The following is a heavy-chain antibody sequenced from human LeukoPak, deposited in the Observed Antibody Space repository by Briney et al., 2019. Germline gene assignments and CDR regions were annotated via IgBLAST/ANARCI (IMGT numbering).Heavy chain of an antibody. CDR1: GYTFTSYA. D-gene: IGHD3-10*01. CDR3: ARTWFGEFNFDY. CDR2: INTNTGNP. J-gene: IGHJ4*02. Sequence: ASVKVSCKASGYTFTSYAMNWVRQAPGQGLEWMGWINTNTGNPTYAQGCTGRFVFSLDTSVSRAYLQISSLKAEDTAVYYCARTWFGEFNFDYWGQGTLVTVSS. V-gene: IGHV7-4-1*02.